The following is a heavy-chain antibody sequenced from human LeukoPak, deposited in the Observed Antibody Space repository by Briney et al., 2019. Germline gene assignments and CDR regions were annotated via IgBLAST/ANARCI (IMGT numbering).Heavy chain of an antibody. V-gene: IGHV3-23*01. J-gene: IGHJ3*02. CDR3: ARGYSRAAFDI. CDR2: ISGSTGDNT. D-gene: IGHD2-15*01. Sequence: PGGSLRLSCAASGFTFTSYAMNWVRQAPGKGLEWVSAISGSTGDNTYYADSVKGRFTVSRDNGKNSLLLQMNSLRAEDTALYYCARGYSRAAFDIWGQGTVVAVSS. CDR1: GFTFTSYA.